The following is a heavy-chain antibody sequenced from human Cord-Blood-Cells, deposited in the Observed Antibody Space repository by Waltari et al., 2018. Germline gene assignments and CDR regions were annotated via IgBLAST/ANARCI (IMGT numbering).Heavy chain of an antibody. CDR1: RDSASSHSAA. CDR3: ARQERNWGLNWYFDL. D-gene: IGHD7-27*01. Sequence: QVQLQHSGPGLVQPSQTLSLTRPISRDSASSHSAARNWIRQSPARGLTWLGRTYYRSKWYNDYAVAVKSRLTINPDTSKNQFSLQLNSVAPEDTAVYYCARQERNWGLNWYFDLWGRGTLVTVSS. J-gene: IGHJ2*01. V-gene: IGHV6-1*01. CDR2: TYYRSKWYN.